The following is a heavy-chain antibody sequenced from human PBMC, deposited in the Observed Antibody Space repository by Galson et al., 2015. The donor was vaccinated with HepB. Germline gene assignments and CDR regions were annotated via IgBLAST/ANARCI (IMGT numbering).Heavy chain of an antibody. CDR1: GFTFSSYA. D-gene: IGHD3-10*01. J-gene: IGHJ4*02. Sequence: SLRLSCAASGFTFSSYAMSWVRQAPGKGLEWVSAISGSGGSTYYADSVKGRFTISRDNSKNTLYLQMNSLRAEDTAVYYCAKDRAYGSAYFDYWGQGTLVTVSS. CDR3: AKDRAYGSAYFDY. CDR2: ISGSGGST. V-gene: IGHV3-23*01.